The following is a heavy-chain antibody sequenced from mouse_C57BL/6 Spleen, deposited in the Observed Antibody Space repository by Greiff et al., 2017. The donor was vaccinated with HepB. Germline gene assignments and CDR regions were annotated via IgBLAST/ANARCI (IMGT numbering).Heavy chain of an antibody. Sequence: EVKLMESGGGLVKPGGSLKLSCAASGFTFSDYGMHWVRQAPEKGLEWVAYISSGSSTIYYADTVKGRYTISRDNAKNTLFLQMTSLRSEDTAMYYCARRGYYDYDGAWFAYWGQGTLVTVSA. CDR2: ISSGSSTI. D-gene: IGHD2-4*01. CDR1: GFTFSDYG. V-gene: IGHV5-17*01. CDR3: ARRGYYDYDGAWFAY. J-gene: IGHJ3*01.